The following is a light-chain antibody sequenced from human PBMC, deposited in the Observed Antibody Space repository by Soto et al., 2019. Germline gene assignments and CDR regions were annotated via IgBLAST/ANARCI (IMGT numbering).Light chain of an antibody. J-gene: IGKJ2*01. V-gene: IGKV1-39*01. CDR2: AAS. Sequence: DIHMTQSPSSLSASVGDRVTITCRASQSISSYVNWYQQKSGQAPKLLIYAASSLRSGVPSRFSGTGSGTDFTLTITSLQPEDFASYHCQQSYSTPPTFCQGTKLELK. CDR3: QQSYSTPPT. CDR1: QSISSY.